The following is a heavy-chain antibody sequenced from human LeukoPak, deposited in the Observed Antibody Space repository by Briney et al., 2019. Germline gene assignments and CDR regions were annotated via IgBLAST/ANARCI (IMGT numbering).Heavy chain of an antibody. D-gene: IGHD3-16*01. J-gene: IGHJ2*01. CDR1: GYTFTSYD. CDR3: ARGAETTHYDYVWGSFNYWYFDL. CDR2: MNPNSGNT. V-gene: IGHV1-8*03. Sequence: GASVKVSCKASGYTFTSYDINWVRQATGQGLEWRGGMNPNSGNTGYAQKFQGRVTITRNTSISTAYMELSSLRSEDTAVYYCARGAETTHYDYVWGSFNYWYFDLWGRGTLVTVSS.